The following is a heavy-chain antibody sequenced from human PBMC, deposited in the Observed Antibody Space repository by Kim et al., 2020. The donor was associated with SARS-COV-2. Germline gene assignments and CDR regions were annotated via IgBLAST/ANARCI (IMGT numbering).Heavy chain of an antibody. CDR3: ARGRLYSSSWHFNFDF. V-gene: IGHV3-53*01. Sequence: GGSLRLSCAASGFTVSSIHMSWVRQAPGKGLEWVSVIYSGGSTYYADSVKGRFTISRDNSKNTLYLQMNSLRAEDTAVYYCARGRLYSSSWHFNFDFWGQLSLVAVSS. J-gene: IGHJ4*02. CDR2: IYSGGST. D-gene: IGHD6-13*01. CDR1: GFTVSSIH.